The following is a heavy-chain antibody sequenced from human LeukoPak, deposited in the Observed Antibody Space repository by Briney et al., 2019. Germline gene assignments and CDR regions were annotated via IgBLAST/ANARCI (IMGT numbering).Heavy chain of an antibody. D-gene: IGHD5-24*01. Sequence: GGSLRLSCTASGFTFSNYFMSWVRQAPGKGLEWVSSISGSGGKTYYADSVKGRFTISRDNSKNTLYLQMNSLRAEDTAVYYCARGAGYNYPYYFDYWGQGTLVTVSS. V-gene: IGHV3-23*01. J-gene: IGHJ4*02. CDR3: ARGAGYNYPYYFDY. CDR1: GFTFSNYF. CDR2: ISGSGGKT.